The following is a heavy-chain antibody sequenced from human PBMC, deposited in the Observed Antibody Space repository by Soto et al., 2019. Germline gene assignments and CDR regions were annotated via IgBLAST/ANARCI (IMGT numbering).Heavy chain of an antibody. CDR1: GYTFTGYY. D-gene: IGHD6-19*01. Sequence: ASVKVSCKASGYTFTGYYMHWVRQAPGQGLEWMGWINPNSGGTNYAQKFQGRVTMTRDTSISTAYMELSRLRSDDTSVYYCARSSGWFSYYYYYGMDVWGQGTTVTVSS. CDR3: ARSSGWFSYYYYYGMDV. CDR2: INPNSGGT. J-gene: IGHJ6*02. V-gene: IGHV1-2*02.